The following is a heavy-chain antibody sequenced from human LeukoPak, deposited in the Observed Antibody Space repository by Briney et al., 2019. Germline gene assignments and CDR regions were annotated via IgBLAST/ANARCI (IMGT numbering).Heavy chain of an antibody. D-gene: IGHD2-15*01. V-gene: IGHV3-33*01. CDR2: IWYDGSNE. J-gene: IGHJ4*02. Sequence: TGGSLRLSCAASGFTFSSYGMHWVRQAPGKGQEWVAVIWYDGSNEYYADSVKGRFTISRDNSKNTLYLQMNSLRAEDTAVYYCARDPKYCSGGSCYEYYFDYWGQGTLVTVSS. CDR1: GFTFSSYG. CDR3: ARDPKYCSGGSCYEYYFDY.